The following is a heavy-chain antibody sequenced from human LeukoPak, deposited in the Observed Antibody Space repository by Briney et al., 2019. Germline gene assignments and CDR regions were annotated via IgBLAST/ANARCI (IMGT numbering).Heavy chain of an antibody. CDR1: GYTFTGYY. J-gene: IGHJ4*02. CDR3: ARDNDSRDPPHFDY. V-gene: IGHV1-2*02. D-gene: IGHD3-16*01. Sequence: GASVKVSCKASGYTFTGYYMHWVRQAPGQGLEWMGWINPKSGGTNYAQKFQGRVTMTGDTSISTAYMELSSLRSEDTAVYYCARDNDSRDPPHFDYWGQGTLVTVSS. CDR2: INPKSGGT.